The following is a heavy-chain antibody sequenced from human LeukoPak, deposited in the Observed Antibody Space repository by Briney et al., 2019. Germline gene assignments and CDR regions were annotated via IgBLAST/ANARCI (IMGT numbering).Heavy chain of an antibody. V-gene: IGHV1-69*05. CDR2: IIPIFGTA. J-gene: IGHJ3*02. CDR3: ARDSLSGTTRPNAFDI. D-gene: IGHD1-7*01. Sequence: SVKVSCKASGGTFSSYAISWVRQAPGQGLEWMGGIIPIFGTANYAQKFQGRVTITTDESTSIAYMELSSLRSEDTAVYYCARDSLSGTTRPNAFDIWGQGTMVTVSS. CDR1: GGTFSSYA.